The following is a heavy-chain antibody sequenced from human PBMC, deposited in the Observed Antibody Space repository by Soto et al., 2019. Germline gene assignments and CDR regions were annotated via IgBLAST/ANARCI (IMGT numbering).Heavy chain of an antibody. V-gene: IGHV1-69*05. CDR1: GGTFSSYA. J-gene: IGHJ4*02. Sequence: ASVKVSCKASGGTFSSYAISWVRQAPGQGLEWMGGIIPIFGTANYAQKFQGRVTITTDASTSTAYMELSSLRSEDTAVYYCARGDSSSWDSLDYWGQGTLVTVSS. CDR3: ARGDSSSWDSLDY. CDR2: IIPIFGTA. D-gene: IGHD6-13*01.